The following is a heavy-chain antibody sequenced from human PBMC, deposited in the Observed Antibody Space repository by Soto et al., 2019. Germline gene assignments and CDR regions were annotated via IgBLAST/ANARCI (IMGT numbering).Heavy chain of an antibody. Sequence: PSETLSLTCTVAGGSITSSSYYWGWIRQPPGKGLEWIGSIYYSGSTYYNPSLKSRVTISVHTSKNQFSLKLSSVTAADTAVYYCATQEVGGSYVYTFDPWGQGTLVTVSS. V-gene: IGHV4-39*01. J-gene: IGHJ5*02. CDR1: GGSITSSSYY. CDR3: ATQEVGGSYVYTFDP. CDR2: IYYSGST. D-gene: IGHD1-26*01.